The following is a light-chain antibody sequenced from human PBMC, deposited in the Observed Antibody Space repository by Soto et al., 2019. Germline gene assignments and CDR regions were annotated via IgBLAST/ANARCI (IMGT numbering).Light chain of an antibody. CDR1: SSNIGAGYD. CDR2: GNS. Sequence: QSVLTQPPSVSGAPGQRVTIPCTGSSSNIGAGYDVHWYQQLPGTAPKLLIYGNSNRPSGVPDRFSGSKSGTSASRAIAGLQAEDAADYYCQAYDSSLGGSVVFGGGTKLTVL. V-gene: IGLV1-40*01. J-gene: IGLJ2*01. CDR3: QAYDSSLGGSVV.